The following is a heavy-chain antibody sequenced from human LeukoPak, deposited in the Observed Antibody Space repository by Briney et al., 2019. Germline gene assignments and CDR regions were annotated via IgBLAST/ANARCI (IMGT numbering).Heavy chain of an antibody. D-gene: IGHD3-10*01. CDR2: IYYSGST. Sequence: TSESLSLTCTVSGGSISSGGYYWSWIRQHPGKGLEWIGYIYYSGSTYYNPSLKSRVTISVDTPKNQFSLKLSSVTAADTAVYYCARSGSGSTYYFDYWGQGTLVTVSS. V-gene: IGHV4-31*03. J-gene: IGHJ4*02. CDR3: ARSGSGSTYYFDY. CDR1: GGSISSGGYY.